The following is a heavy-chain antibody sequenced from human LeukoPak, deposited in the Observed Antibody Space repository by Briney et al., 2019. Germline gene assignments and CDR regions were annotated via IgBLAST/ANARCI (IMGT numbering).Heavy chain of an antibody. J-gene: IGHJ5*02. CDR2: IYYSGST. Sequence: SETLSLTCTVSGGSINSYYWSWIRQPPGKGLEWIGYIYYSGSTNYNPSLKSRVTISVDTSKNQFSLKLSSVTAADTAVYYCARGGLFGYYDSSGPSRPWGQGTLVTVSS. CDR3: ARGGLFGYYDSSGPSRP. V-gene: IGHV4-59*01. D-gene: IGHD3-22*01. CDR1: GGSINSYY.